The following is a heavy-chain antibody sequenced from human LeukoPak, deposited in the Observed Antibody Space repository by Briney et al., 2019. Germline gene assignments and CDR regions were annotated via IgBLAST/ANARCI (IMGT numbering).Heavy chain of an antibody. D-gene: IGHD4-17*01. CDR1: GFILRSYW. CDR2: INSDGSST. V-gene: IGHV3-74*01. CDR3: VRGYGDYGDY. Sequence: GGSLRLSCAASGFILRSYWMHWVRQAPGKGLVWVSRINSDGSSTSYADAVKGRFTISRDNAKNTLYLQMNSLRAEDTSVYYCVRGYGDYGDYWGQGTLVTVSS. J-gene: IGHJ4*02.